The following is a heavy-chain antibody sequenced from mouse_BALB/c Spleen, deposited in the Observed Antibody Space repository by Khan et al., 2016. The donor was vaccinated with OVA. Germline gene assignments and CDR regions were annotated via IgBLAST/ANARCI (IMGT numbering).Heavy chain of an antibody. CDR2: IFPGDDST. CDR3: ASHYGGGILYWYFDV. CDR1: GYTFTSYD. Sequence: VQLQESGAELVKPGASVKLSCKASGYTFTSYDINWVRQRPEQGLEWIGWIFPGDDSTKYNEKFKGKATLTSDISSSPAYMQLGRLTSEDSAVFIGASHYGGGILYWYFDVWGAGTTVTVSS. J-gene: IGHJ1*01. D-gene: IGHD1-1*02. V-gene: IGHV1-85*01.